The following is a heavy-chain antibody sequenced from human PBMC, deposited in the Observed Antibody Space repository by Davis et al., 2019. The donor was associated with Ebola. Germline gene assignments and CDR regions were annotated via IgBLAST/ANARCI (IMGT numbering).Heavy chain of an antibody. J-gene: IGHJ6*04. CDR2: TYYYRSKWNN. D-gene: IGHD5-12*01. V-gene: IGHV6-1*01. CDR3: TRGWLRGGMDV. CDR1: GDSVSSGG. Sequence: HSQTLSLTCAISGDSVSSGGWNWIRQTPSRGLGWLGRTYYYRSKWNNDYAASVKSRISVNSDTSKNQFSLHVNSVTPADTAVYYCTRGWLRGGMDVWGKGTMVTVSS.